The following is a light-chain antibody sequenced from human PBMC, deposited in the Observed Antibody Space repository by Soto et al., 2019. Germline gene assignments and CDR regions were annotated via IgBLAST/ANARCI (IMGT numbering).Light chain of an antibody. CDR1: QSVSSN. Sequence: EIVMTQFPATLSVSPGERATLSCRASQSVSSNLAWYQQKPGQAPRLLIYGASTRATGIPARFSGSGSGTEFTFPISSLQSEDFAVYYCQQYNNWPYTFGQGTKLEIK. CDR3: QQYNNWPYT. J-gene: IGKJ2*01. V-gene: IGKV3-15*01. CDR2: GAS.